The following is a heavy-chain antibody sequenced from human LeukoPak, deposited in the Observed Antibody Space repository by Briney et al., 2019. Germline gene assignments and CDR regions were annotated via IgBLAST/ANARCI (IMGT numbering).Heavy chain of an antibody. Sequence: GGSPRLSCAASGFTFSSYWTHWVRQAPGKGLVWVSRIKNDGRSPSYADSVKGRFTISSDNAKNTVYLQIDSLGAEDMAVYYCARDPHGGSGSDPHDAFDIWGQGTMVTVSS. CDR3: ARDPHGGSGSDPHDAFDI. J-gene: IGHJ3*02. CDR2: IKNDGRSP. V-gene: IGHV3-74*01. CDR1: GFTFSSYW. D-gene: IGHD1-26*01.